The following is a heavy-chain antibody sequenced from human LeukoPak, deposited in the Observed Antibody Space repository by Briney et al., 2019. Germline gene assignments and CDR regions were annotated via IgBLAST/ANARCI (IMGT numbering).Heavy chain of an antibody. V-gene: IGHV4-4*09. CDR2: IYTSGST. D-gene: IGHD3-16*01. CDR3: ARGPGGNFDY. Sequence: SETLCLTCTVSGGSISSYYWSWIRQPPGKGLEWIGYIYTSGSTNYNPSLKSRVTISVDTSKNQFSLKLSSVTAADTAVYYCARGPGGNFDYWGQGTLVTVSS. CDR1: GGSISSYY. J-gene: IGHJ4*02.